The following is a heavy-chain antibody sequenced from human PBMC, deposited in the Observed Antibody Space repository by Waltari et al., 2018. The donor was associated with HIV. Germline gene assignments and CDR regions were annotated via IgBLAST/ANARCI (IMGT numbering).Heavy chain of an antibody. J-gene: IGHJ6*02. D-gene: IGHD6-6*01. CDR1: GLTFSTNA. V-gene: IGHV3-23*01. CDR3: AKVPQYISSSIYYYGMDV. CDR2: ISGSGSST. Sequence: EVQLLESGGGLVQPGGYRRLSCAASGLTFSTNARSWVNQAPGKGLEWVSSISGSGSSTYYADSIEGRFTISRDNSKNTLYLQMNSLRAEDTAAYYCAKVPQYISSSIYYYGMDVWGQGTTVTVSS.